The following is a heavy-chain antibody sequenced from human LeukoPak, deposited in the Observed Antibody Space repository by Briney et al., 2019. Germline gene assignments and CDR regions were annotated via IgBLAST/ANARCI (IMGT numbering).Heavy chain of an antibody. Sequence: SETLSLTCTVSGGSISSYYGSWIRQPAGKGLEGIGRIYTRGSTNYNPSLKSRVTMSVDTSKNQFPLKLSSVTAADTAVYYCARDQGFGIASDYWGQGTLVTVSS. CDR2: IYTRGST. CDR3: ARDQGFGIASDY. D-gene: IGHD6-13*01. V-gene: IGHV4-4*07. J-gene: IGHJ4*02. CDR1: GGSISSYY.